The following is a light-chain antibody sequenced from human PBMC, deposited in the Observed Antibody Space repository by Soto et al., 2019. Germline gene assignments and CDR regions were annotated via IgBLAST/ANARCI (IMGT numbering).Light chain of an antibody. CDR2: WAS. V-gene: IGKV4-1*01. CDR3: QQYYSSPWP. J-gene: IGKJ1*01. CDR1: QSVLYSSNNENY. Sequence: DIVMTQSPDSLAVSLGERATINCKSSQSVLYSSNNENYLAWYQQKPGQPPKLLIYWASTRESGVPDRFSGSGSGTDFTLTSSSLQAEDVAVYYCQQYYSSPWPFGQGTKVEIK.